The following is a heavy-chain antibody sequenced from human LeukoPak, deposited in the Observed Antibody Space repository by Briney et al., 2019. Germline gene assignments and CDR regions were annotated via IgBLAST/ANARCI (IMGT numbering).Heavy chain of an antibody. D-gene: IGHD3-16*02. CDR1: GGSISSGGYS. CDR2: IYQSGNT. Sequence: PSETLSLTCAVSGGSISSGGYSWTWVRQPPGKGLEWIGYIYQSGNTYYNPSLKSRVTISVDRSKNQFSLKLSSVTAADTAMYYCARSHDHLWGNYPDYWGQGTLVTVSS. J-gene: IGHJ4*02. CDR3: ARSHDHLWGNYPDY. V-gene: IGHV4-30-2*01.